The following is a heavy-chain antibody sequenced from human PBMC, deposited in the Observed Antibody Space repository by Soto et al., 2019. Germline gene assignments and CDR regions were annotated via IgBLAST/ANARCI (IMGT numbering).Heavy chain of an antibody. Sequence: EVQLVESGGGLVQPGGSLRLSCAASGFTVSSNYMIWVRQAPGTGLEWVSVIYSGGSTYYADSVKGRFTNSRDHSENTLYLQMTILRAEDTAVYYCARTCSGGTCSFAYWGQGTLVTVS. CDR3: ARTCSGGTCSFAY. V-gene: IGHV3-66*01. CDR1: GFTVSSNY. CDR2: IYSGGST. D-gene: IGHD2-15*01. J-gene: IGHJ4*02.